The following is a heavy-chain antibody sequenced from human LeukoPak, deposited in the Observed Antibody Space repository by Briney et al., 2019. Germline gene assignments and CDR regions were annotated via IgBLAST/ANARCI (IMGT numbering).Heavy chain of an antibody. J-gene: IGHJ3*01. CDR1: GDSFTSYW. V-gene: IGHV5-51*01. CDR3: ARHTRALILRAYNDFFDL. CDR2: IYFYDSHA. Sequence: GESLKISCYGSGDSFTSYWNCWLRQMPRKGREWMIIIYFYDSHAIYNPSLQGQVTISADKSINPFYLQLNSLKASDTAIYYCARHTRALILRAYNDFFDLWGQGTMVTVSS. D-gene: IGHD3/OR15-3a*01.